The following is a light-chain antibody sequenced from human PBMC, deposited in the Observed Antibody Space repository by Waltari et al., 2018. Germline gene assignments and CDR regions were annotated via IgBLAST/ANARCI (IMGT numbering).Light chain of an antibody. CDR1: SNDVGGYGY. J-gene: IGLJ1*01. V-gene: IGLV2-14*01. CDR2: EVS. CDR3: SLHTATVPHV. Sequence: QSALTQPASVSGSPGQSITISCTGTSNDVGGYGYVSWYQPYPGNAPKLIIYEVSYRPAGIPARFSGSKAGNTASRTIARLQAEDEADYYCSLHTATVPHVFGTGTRVTVV.